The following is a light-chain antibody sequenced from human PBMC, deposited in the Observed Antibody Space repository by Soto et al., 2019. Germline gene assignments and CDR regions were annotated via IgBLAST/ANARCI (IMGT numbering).Light chain of an antibody. CDR2: KAS. CDR1: QGISSY. Sequence: DIVMTQSPSTLSASVGDRVSITCRASQGISSYLAWYQQKPGKAPKLLIYKASTLKSGVPSRFSGSGSGTEFTLTISSLQPDDFATYYRQHYNSYSEAFGQGTKVDIK. CDR3: QHYNSYSEA. V-gene: IGKV1-5*03. J-gene: IGKJ1*01.